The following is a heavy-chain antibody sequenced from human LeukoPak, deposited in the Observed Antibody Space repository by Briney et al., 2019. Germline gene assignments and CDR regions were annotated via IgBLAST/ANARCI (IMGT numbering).Heavy chain of an antibody. CDR3: ATDQGID. CDR1: GFTFTSYG. V-gene: IGHV3-33*03. Sequence: GGSLRLSCAASGFTFTSYGMHWVRQAPGKGLEWVAVIWYDGSDKYYADSVKGRFTISRDNSKNTLYLQMNSLRAEDTAVYYCATDQGIDWGQGTLVTVSS. CDR2: IWYDGSDK. J-gene: IGHJ4*02.